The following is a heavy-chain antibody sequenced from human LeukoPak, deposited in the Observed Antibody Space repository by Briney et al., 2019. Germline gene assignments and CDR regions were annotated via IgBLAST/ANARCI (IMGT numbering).Heavy chain of an antibody. J-gene: IGHJ5*02. V-gene: IGHV1-2*02. CDR3: ARETTTYGSGSSNWFDP. Sequence: GSVKVSCKASGYTFTGYYMHWVRQAPGQGLEWMGWINPNSGGTNYAQKFQGRVTMTRDTSISTAYMELSRLRSDDTAVYYCARETTTYGSGSSNWFDPWGQGTLVTVSS. D-gene: IGHD3-10*01. CDR1: GYTFTGYY. CDR2: INPNSGGT.